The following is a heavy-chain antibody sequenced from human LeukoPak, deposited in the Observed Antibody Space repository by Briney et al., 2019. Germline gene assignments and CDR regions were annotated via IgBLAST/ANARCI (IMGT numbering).Heavy chain of an antibody. CDR2: ISPNGAIT. CDR1: GLTLSGYA. CDR3: VKGSSPSSYYFDY. J-gene: IGHJ4*02. Sequence: GGSLRLSCSASGLTLSGYATHWVRQAPGKGLEYVSAISPNGAITKYADSVKGRFTISRDNSKNTLYLQMSSLRAEDTAVYYCVKGSSPSSYYFDYWGQGTLVTVSS. V-gene: IGHV3-64D*06.